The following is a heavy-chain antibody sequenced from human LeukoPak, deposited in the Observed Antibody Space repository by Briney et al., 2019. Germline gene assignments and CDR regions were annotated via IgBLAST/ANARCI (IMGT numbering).Heavy chain of an antibody. Sequence: SQTLSLTCAISGDSVSSNSAAWNWTRQSPSRGLEWLGRTYYRSKWYNDYAVSVKSRITINPDTSKNQFSLRLNSVTPEDTAVYYCARARGYSSGWYDYWGQGTLVTVSS. D-gene: IGHD6-19*01. CDR3: ARARGYSSGWYDY. V-gene: IGHV6-1*01. CDR1: GDSVSSNSAA. J-gene: IGHJ4*02. CDR2: TYYRSKWYN.